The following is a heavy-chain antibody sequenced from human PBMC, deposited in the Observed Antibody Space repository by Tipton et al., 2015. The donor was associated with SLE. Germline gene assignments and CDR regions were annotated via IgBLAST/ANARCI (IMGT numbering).Heavy chain of an antibody. D-gene: IGHD3-16*01. CDR2: ISHTGST. CDR1: GGSISAYY. V-gene: IGHV4-34*01. CDR3: ARQGGRQWFDL. J-gene: IGHJ5*02. Sequence: TLSLTCAVYGGSISAYYWGWIRQPPGKGLEWIGEISHTGSTNFNPSLKSRVAISADTSKRQFPLKLSSVTAADTAVYYCARQGGRQWFDLWGQGTLVTVSS.